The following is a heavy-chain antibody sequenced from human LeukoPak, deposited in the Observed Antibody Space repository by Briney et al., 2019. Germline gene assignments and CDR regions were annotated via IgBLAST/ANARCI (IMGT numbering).Heavy chain of an antibody. V-gene: IGHV4-61*02. Sequence: PSETLSLTCTVSGVSISSGSYYWSWVRQPAGKGLEWIVRIYTSGSTNDNPSLKSRVTISVDTSKNQFSLKLSSVTAADTAVYYCARVQPMFISRPHFDSWGQGTLVTVSS. D-gene: IGHD6-13*01. CDR2: IYTSGST. CDR1: GVSISSGSYY. CDR3: ARVQPMFISRPHFDS. J-gene: IGHJ4*02.